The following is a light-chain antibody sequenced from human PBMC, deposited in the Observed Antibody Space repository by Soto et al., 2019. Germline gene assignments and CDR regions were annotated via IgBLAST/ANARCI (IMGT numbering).Light chain of an antibody. CDR1: QDISIW. Sequence: DIQMTQSPSSVSASVGDRVTITCLASQDISIWLAWYQQKPGKDPKLLIYAASTLQSGVPSRFSGSGSGADFTLTISSLQPEDFATYYCQQANDFPPAFGGGTKVEIK. J-gene: IGKJ4*01. CDR3: QQANDFPPA. CDR2: AAS. V-gene: IGKV1D-12*01.